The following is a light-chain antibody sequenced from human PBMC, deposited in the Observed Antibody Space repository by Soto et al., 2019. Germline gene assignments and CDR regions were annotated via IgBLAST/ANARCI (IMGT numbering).Light chain of an antibody. CDR3: QQYGGTVT. V-gene: IGKV3-20*01. Sequence: EIVLTQSPGTLSLSPGKRATLSCRTSHSVSRSFLACYQQKPFQAPRLLIYGSSSMATDIPDRFSGSWSGIDFSLTITRLEGEGFAVYYCQQYGGTVTFGGGTKVDIK. CDR1: HSVSRSF. J-gene: IGKJ4*01. CDR2: GSS.